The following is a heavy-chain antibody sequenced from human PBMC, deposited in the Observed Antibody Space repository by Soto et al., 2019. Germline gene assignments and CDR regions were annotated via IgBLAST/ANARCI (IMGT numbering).Heavy chain of an antibody. V-gene: IGHV3-74*01. CDR1: ELTSSGRS. D-gene: IGHD3-10*01. CDR2: IDKVGTDS. J-gene: IGHJ6*03. Sequence: EVQLVESGGALVQPGGSLGLSCAASELTSSGRSVHWVRQAPGKGLVWVSGIDKVGTDSTYADSVKGRFTSSRDNAKNTVYLQMNSLRVEDTAVYYCARGWFGPDVWGKGTTVTVSS. CDR3: ARGWFGPDV.